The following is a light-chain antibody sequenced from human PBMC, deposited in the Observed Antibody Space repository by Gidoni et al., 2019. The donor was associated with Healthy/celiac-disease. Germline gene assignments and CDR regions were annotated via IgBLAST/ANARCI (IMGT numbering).Light chain of an antibody. CDR3: QQCYRPPLT. J-gene: IGKJ4*01. CDR1: QGVLYSSNNKNY. CDR2: WAS. V-gene: IGKV4-1*01. Sequence: IVMTQSPDSLAVSLGERATINCKSSQGVLYSSNNKNYLAWYQQKPGQPPKLHIYWASTRESGVPDRCSGSGSGTDFTLTISSLQAEDVAVYYCQQCYRPPLTFGGGTKVEIK.